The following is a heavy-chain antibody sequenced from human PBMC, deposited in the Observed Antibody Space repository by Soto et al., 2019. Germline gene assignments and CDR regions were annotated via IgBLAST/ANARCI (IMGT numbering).Heavy chain of an antibody. Sequence: LRXSFASSGFTFIDYYMSWIRQAPGKGLEWVSYISSSGSTIYYADSVKGRFTISRDNAKNSLYLQMNSLRAEDTAVYYCARGGGSYYGYYYGMDVCGQGTTVTVSS. CDR2: ISSSGSTI. CDR1: GFTFIDYY. J-gene: IGHJ6*02. CDR3: ARGGGSYYGYYYGMDV. D-gene: IGHD1-26*01. V-gene: IGHV3-11*01.